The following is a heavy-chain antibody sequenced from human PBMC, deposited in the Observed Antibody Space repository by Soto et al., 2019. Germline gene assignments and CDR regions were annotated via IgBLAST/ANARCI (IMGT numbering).Heavy chain of an antibody. CDR2: IFHSGNT. J-gene: IGHJ6*02. CDR1: GGSITCSDL. V-gene: IGHV4-4*03. D-gene: IGHD3-3*02. CDR3: ANRPFFEWAPYYGLAV. Sequence: PPATLSLSCGVYGGSITCSDLWTWVRQSPEKGLEWIGEIFHSGNTNYSPSLKSRVTISLDKSANQFSLKVNSVTAADTAIYYCANRPFFEWAPYYGLAVWGPGPTVTVSS.